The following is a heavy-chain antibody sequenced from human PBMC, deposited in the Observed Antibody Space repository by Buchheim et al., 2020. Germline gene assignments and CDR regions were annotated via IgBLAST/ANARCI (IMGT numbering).Heavy chain of an antibody. CDR3: VREGRGYSGYDYGY. V-gene: IGHV4-30-4*01. D-gene: IGHD5-12*01. Sequence: QVQLQESGPGLVKPSQTLSLTCNVTSGSISSSDYYWSWIRQPPGKALEYIGNIHYTESAYYNPSLKSRVTISKDTSRNQFSLALNSVTAADTAVYYCVREGRGYSGYDYGYWGPGIL. CDR2: IHYTESA. CDR1: SGSISSSDYY. J-gene: IGHJ4*02.